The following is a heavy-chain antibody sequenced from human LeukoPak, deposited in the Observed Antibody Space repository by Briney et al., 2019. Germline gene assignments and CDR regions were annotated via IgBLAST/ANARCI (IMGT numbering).Heavy chain of an antibody. CDR2: IRSKANSYAT. Sequence: GGSLRLPCAASGFTFSGSAMHWVRQASGKGLEWVGRIRSKANSYATAYAASVKGRFTISRDDSKNTAFLQMNSLKTEDTAVYYCTLDSYYDSSGSYDYWGQGTLVTVSS. CDR3: TLDSYYDSSGSYDY. CDR1: GFTFSGSA. V-gene: IGHV3-73*01. D-gene: IGHD3-22*01. J-gene: IGHJ4*02.